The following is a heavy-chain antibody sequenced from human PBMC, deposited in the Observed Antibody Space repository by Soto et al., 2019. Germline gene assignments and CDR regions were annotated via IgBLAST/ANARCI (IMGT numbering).Heavy chain of an antibody. J-gene: IGHJ6*02. CDR3: ARDQAVAGRRYYYYYGMDV. CDR1: GFTFSSYA. D-gene: IGHD6-19*01. Sequence: GGSLRLSCAASGFTFSSYAMHWVRQAPGKGLEWVAVISYDGSNKYYADSVKGRFTISRDNSKNTLYLQMNSLRAEDTAVYYCARDQAVAGRRYYYYYGMDVWGQGTTVTVSS. V-gene: IGHV3-30-3*01. CDR2: ISYDGSNK.